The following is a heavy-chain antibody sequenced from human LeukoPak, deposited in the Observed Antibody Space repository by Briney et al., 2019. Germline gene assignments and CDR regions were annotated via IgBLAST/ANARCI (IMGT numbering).Heavy chain of an antibody. V-gene: IGHV5-51*01. Sequence: GESLKISFKGSGYSFTSYWIGWVRQMPGKGLEWMGIIYPGDSDTTYSPSFQGQVTISADKSISTAYLQWSSPKASDTAMYYCARPTSGYSSGPFDYWGQGTLVTVSS. CDR2: IYPGDSDT. CDR1: GYSFTSYW. CDR3: ARPTSGYSSGPFDY. J-gene: IGHJ4*02. D-gene: IGHD6-25*01.